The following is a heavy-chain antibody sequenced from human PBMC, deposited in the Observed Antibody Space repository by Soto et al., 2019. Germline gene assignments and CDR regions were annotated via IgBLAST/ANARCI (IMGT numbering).Heavy chain of an antibody. V-gene: IGHV1-18*01. Sequence: ASVKVSCKASGYTFTSYGISWVRQAPGQGLEWMGWISAYNGNTNYAQKLQGRVTMTTDTSTSTAYMELRSLRSDDTAVYYCARDWLPRRVRGVINQFDPWGQGTLVTVSS. J-gene: IGHJ5*02. CDR2: ISAYNGNT. D-gene: IGHD3-10*01. CDR3: ARDWLPRRVRGVINQFDP. CDR1: GYTFTSYG.